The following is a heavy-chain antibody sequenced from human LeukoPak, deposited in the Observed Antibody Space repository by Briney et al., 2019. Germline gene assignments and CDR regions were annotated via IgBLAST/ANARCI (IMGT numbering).Heavy chain of an antibody. CDR1: GFTFDDYA. CDR3: AKRDIPYYNRSDPGPRPFDY. V-gene: IGHV3-9*01. Sequence: HPGGSLRLSCAASGFTFDDYAMPWVRQAPGKGLEWVSGISWNSGSIGYADSVKGRFTISRDNAKNSLYLQMNRLRAEDTALYYCAKRDIPYYNRSDPGPRPFDYWGQGNPDTVSS. CDR2: ISWNSGSI. J-gene: IGHJ4*02. D-gene: IGHD3-10*01.